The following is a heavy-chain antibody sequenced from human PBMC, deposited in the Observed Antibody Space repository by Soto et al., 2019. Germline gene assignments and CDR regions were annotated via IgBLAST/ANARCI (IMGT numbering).Heavy chain of an antibody. CDR2: VVPILGMA. J-gene: IGHJ5*02. Sequence: QVQLVQSGAEVKKPGSSVKVSCEASGGTFSSYSFSWVRQAPGQGLEWMGRVVPILGMANYAQKFQGRVTITADKSTSTLYMEMRSLRSDDTAVYYCARGGAVVVPGSVDRHNWFDPWGQGTLVTVSS. D-gene: IGHD2-2*01. V-gene: IGHV1-69*02. CDR3: ARGGAVVVPGSVDRHNWFDP. CDR1: GGTFSSYS.